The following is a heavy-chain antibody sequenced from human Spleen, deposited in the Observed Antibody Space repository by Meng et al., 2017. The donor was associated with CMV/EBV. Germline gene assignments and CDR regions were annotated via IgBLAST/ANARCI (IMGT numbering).Heavy chain of an antibody. J-gene: IGHJ6*02. V-gene: IGHV3-23*01. D-gene: IGHD6-13*01. Sequence: GGSLRLSCAASGFTFSSYAMSWVRQAPGKGLEWVSAISGSGGSTYYADSVKGRFTISRDNSKNTLYLQMNSLRAEDTAVYYCAKDTTAAAGGRYYYYGMDVWGQGTTVTVSS. CDR3: AKDTTAAAGGRYYYYGMDV. CDR1: GFTFSSYA. CDR2: ISGSGGST.